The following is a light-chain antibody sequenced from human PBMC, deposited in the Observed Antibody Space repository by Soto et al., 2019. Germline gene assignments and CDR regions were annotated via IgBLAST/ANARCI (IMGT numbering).Light chain of an antibody. CDR1: QSIGRN. Sequence: DIQMTQSPASLSASLGEIVTVYCRESQSIGRNLNWYQQKPGKAPTLLIFTSSSLQSGVPSRFSGSGSGTDFILTISSLQTEDFATYYCKQSYSTPPTFGQGTKVDIK. V-gene: IGKV1-39*01. CDR2: TSS. CDR3: KQSYSTPPT. J-gene: IGKJ1*01.